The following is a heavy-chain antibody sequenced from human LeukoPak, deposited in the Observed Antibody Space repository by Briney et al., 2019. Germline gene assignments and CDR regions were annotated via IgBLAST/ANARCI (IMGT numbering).Heavy chain of an antibody. CDR3: ARAGRWEGRPHAFDI. D-gene: IGHD1-26*01. J-gene: IGHJ3*02. Sequence: SETLSLTCAVYGGSFSGHYWTWIRQPPGKGLEWIGEINHSGSTNYNPSLKSRIAISVDTSKNQFSLKVSSVTAADTAVYYCARAGRWEGRPHAFDIWGQGTMVTVSS. V-gene: IGHV4-34*01. CDR1: GGSFSGHY. CDR2: INHSGST.